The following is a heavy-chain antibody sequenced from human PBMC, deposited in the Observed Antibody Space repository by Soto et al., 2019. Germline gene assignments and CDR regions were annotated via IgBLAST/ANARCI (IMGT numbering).Heavy chain of an antibody. J-gene: IGHJ3*02. CDR2: IYYSGST. Sequence: SETLSLTCTVSGGSISSSSYYWGWIRQPPGKGLEWIGSIYYSGSTYYNPSLKSRVTISVDTSKNQFSLKLSSVTAADTAVYYCARDDRNKIADAFDIWGQGTMVTVSS. CDR3: ARDDRNKIADAFDI. V-gene: IGHV4-39*07. D-gene: IGHD1-1*01. CDR1: GGSISSSSYY.